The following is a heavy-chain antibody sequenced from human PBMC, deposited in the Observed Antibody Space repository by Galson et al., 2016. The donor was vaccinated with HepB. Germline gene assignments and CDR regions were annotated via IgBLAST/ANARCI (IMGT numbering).Heavy chain of an antibody. CDR3: ARDLSPYASPPEY. D-gene: IGHD2-2*01. CDR2: IGDTGSRI. V-gene: IGHV3-48*02. Sequence: SLRLSCAASGFTFSSYSMNWVRQAPGKGLEWVSYIGDTGSRIYYAGSAKGRFTISIDNARNSLYMQMNSLRDDDTGVYYGARDLSPYASPPEYWGQGPLVTVSS. J-gene: IGHJ4*02. CDR1: GFTFSSYS.